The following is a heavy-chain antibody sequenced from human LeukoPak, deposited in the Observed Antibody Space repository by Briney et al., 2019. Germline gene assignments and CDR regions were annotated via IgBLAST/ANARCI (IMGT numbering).Heavy chain of an antibody. CDR1: GFTFSSYA. CDR2: ISGSGGST. D-gene: IGHD5-18*01. CDR3: AKDLGRYSYGYSPIKALDY. V-gene: IGHV3-23*01. J-gene: IGHJ4*02. Sequence: QTGGSLRLSCAASGFTFSSYAMSWVRQAPGKGLEWVSAISGSGGSTYYADSVKGRFTISGDNSKNTLYLQMNSLRAEDTAVYYCAKDLGRYSYGYSPIKALDYWGQGTLVTVSS.